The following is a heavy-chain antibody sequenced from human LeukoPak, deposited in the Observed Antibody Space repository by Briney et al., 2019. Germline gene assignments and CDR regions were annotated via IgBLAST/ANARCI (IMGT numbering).Heavy chain of an antibody. V-gene: IGHV1-18*01. CDR1: XA. CDR3: ARAIAVAGGGWFDP. CDR2: ISAYNGNT. Sequence: XAILWVRQAPXQRXEWMGWISAYNGNTNYAQKLQGRVTMTTDTSTSTAYMELRSLRSDDTAVYYCARAIAVAGGGWFDPWGQGTLVTVSS. J-gene: IGHJ5*02. D-gene: IGHD6-19*01.